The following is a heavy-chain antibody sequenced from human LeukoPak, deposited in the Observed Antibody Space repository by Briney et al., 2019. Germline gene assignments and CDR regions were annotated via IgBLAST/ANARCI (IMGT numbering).Heavy chain of an antibody. V-gene: IGHV3-30*02. Sequence: GGSLRLSCAASGFTFRSYGMHWVRQAPGKGLAWLAYIRYDGGNKFYTVSVKGRFTISRDNSKNTLYLQMNSLRSEDTGVYYCAKGGGAYDVIDYWGQGTLVTVSS. D-gene: IGHD3-10*01. CDR2: IRYDGGNK. J-gene: IGHJ4*02. CDR3: AKGGGAYDVIDY. CDR1: GFTFRSYG.